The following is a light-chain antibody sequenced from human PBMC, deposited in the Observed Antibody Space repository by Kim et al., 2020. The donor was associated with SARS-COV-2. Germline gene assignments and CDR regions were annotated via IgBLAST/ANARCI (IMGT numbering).Light chain of an antibody. V-gene: IGKV1-5*01. J-gene: IGKJ4*01. Sequence: TLSSSVGHTVTITCRAIQSITSGFDWYQQKPGKAPKLLIYSFSSVDSGVPSGFSCSGSWTQFTPTISSLQPDDFATYYCQQHNGYFGGGTKVDIK. CDR3: QQHNGY. CDR2: SFS. CDR1: QSITSG.